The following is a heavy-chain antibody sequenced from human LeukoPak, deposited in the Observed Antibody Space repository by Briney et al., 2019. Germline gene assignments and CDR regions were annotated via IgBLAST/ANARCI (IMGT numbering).Heavy chain of an antibody. CDR1: GFTFSSYS. D-gene: IGHD3-10*01. V-gene: IGHV3-21*04. J-gene: IGHJ4*02. CDR2: ISSSSSYI. CDR3: AKSSNYYGSGSLDY. Sequence: PGGSLRLSCAASGFTFSSYSMNWVRQAPGKGLEWVSSISSSSSYIYYADSVKGRFTISRDNAKNSLYLQMNSLRAEDTAVYYCAKSSNYYGSGSLDYWGQGTLVTVSS.